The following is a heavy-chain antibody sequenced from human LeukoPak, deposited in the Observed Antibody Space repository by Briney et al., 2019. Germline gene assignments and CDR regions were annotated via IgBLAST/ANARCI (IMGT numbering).Heavy chain of an antibody. CDR1: GFTFSSYS. V-gene: IGHV3-21*01. CDR3: ARETPDTAMVYFDY. Sequence: PGGSLRLSCAASGFTFSSYSMNWVRQAPGKGLEWVSSISSSSSYIYYADSVKGRFTISRDNAKNSLYLQMNSLRAEDAAVYYCARETPDTAMVYFDYWGQGTLVTVSS. D-gene: IGHD5-18*01. J-gene: IGHJ4*02. CDR2: ISSSSSYI.